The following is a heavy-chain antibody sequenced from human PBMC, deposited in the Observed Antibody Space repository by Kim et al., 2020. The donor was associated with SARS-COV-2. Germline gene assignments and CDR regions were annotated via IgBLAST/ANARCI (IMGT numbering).Heavy chain of an antibody. D-gene: IGHD3-22*01. CDR2: ISYDGSNK. CDR3: ARDSGIVVITRWFDP. V-gene: IGHV3-30*04. CDR1: GFTFSSYA. J-gene: IGHJ5*02. Sequence: GGSLRLSCAASGFTFSSYAMHWVRQAPGKGLEWVAVISYDGSNKYYADSVKGRFTISRDNSKNTLYLQMNSLRAEDTAVYYCARDSGIVVITRWFDPWGQGTLVTVSS.